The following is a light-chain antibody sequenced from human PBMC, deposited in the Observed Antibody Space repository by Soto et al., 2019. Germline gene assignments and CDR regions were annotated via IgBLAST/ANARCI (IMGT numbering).Light chain of an antibody. CDR2: NNN. CDR1: SSNIASNT. J-gene: IGLJ2*01. CDR3: AAWDDSLNGPL. Sequence: QSVLNQPPSASGTPGQRVTLSCSGSSSNIASNTVNWYQQLPGTAPKLLIYNNNHRPSGVLDRFSGSKSGTSASLAISGLQSEDEADYYCAAWDDSLNGPLFGGGTQLTVL. V-gene: IGLV1-44*01.